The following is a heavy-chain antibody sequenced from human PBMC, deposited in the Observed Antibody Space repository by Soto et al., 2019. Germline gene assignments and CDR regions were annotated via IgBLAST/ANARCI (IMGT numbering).Heavy chain of an antibody. J-gene: IGHJ4*02. CDR2: VNLDGNDK. V-gene: IGHV3-7*01. D-gene: IGHD3-22*01. CDR1: GFTFSSYW. CDR3: ARETSTYYYDSSAYLGFDY. Sequence: TGGSLRLSCAASGFTFSSYWMYWVRQAPGKGLEWVANVNLDGNDKYYVDSVKGRFTISRDNAKNSLHLQMSSLRAEDTAVYYCARETSTYYYDSSAYLGFDYWGQGTLVTVSS.